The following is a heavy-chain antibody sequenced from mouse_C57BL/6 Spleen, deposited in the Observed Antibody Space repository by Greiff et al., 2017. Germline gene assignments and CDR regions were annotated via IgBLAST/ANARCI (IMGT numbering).Heavy chain of an antibody. J-gene: IGHJ3*01. D-gene: IGHD4-1*01. CDR3: ARLGTGTEFAY. CDR1: GFTFSDYG. V-gene: IGHV5-17*01. CDR2: ISSGSSTI. Sequence: HLLPSLRGLVKPGGSLNISCAASGFTFSDYGMHWVRQAPEKGLEWVAYISSGSSTIYYADTVKGRFTISRDNAKNTLFLQMTSLRSEDTAMYYCARLGTGTEFAYWGQGTLVTVSA.